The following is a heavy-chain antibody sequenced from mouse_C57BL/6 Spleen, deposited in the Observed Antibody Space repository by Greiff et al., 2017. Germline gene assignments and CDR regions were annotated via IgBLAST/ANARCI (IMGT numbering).Heavy chain of an antibody. CDR3: AREGVYSNSAWFAY. V-gene: IGHV5-4*01. Sequence: EVKLQESGGGLVKPGGSLKLSCAASGFTFSSYAMSWVRQTPEKRLEWVATISDGGSYTYYPDNVKGRFTISRDNAKNNLYLQMSHLKSEDTAMYYCAREGVYSNSAWFAYWGQGTLVTVSA. CDR1: GFTFSSYA. J-gene: IGHJ3*01. CDR2: ISDGGSYT. D-gene: IGHD2-5*01.